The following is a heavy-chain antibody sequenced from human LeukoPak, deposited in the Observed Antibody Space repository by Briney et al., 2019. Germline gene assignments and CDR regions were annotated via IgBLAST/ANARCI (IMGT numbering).Heavy chain of an antibody. CDR1: GGTFSSYA. J-gene: IGHJ5*02. CDR3: ARGPLRYFDWLWAPNWFDP. Sequence: SVEVSCKASGGTFSSYAISWVRQAPGQGLEWMGGIIPIFGTANYAQKFQGRVTITADKSTSTAYMELSSLRSEDTAVHYCARGPLRYFDWLWAPNWFDPWGQGTLVTVSS. V-gene: IGHV1-69*06. D-gene: IGHD3-9*01. CDR2: IIPIFGTA.